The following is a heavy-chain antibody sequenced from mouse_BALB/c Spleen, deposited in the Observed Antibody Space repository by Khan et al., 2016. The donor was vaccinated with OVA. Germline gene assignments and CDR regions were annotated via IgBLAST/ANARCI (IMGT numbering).Heavy chain of an antibody. V-gene: IGHV1-77*01. CDR3: ARRNYFGYTFAY. J-gene: IGHJ3*01. D-gene: IGHD1-2*01. CDR1: GYSFTDYY. Sequence: QVQLKQSGAELVRPGASVKLSCKASGYSFTDYYINWVKQRTGQGLEWIGEISPGSGDTYYNEKFKGKATLTADTSSSTAYSQLSSLTSEASAVYFCARRNYFGYTFAYWGQGTLVTVSA. CDR2: ISPGSGDT.